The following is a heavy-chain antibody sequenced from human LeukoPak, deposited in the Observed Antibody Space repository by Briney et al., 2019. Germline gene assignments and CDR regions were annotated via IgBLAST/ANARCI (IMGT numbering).Heavy chain of an antibody. V-gene: IGHV3-23*01. J-gene: IGHJ5*02. CDR3: AKVPLSAAGGWFDP. Sequence: PGGSLRLSCAASGFPFSSCAMSWVRQAPGKGLECVSAISGSGGNTYYADSVKGRFTISRDNSKNTLYLQMNSLRAEDTAVYYCAKVPLSAAGGWFDPWGQGTLVTVSP. CDR2: ISGSGGNT. D-gene: IGHD6-13*01. CDR1: GFPFSSCA.